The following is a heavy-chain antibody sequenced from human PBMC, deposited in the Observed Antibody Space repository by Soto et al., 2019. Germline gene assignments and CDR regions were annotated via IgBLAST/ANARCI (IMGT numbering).Heavy chain of an antibody. CDR2: ISYDGSDK. V-gene: IGHV3-30*18. J-gene: IGHJ4*02. Sequence: GGSLRLSCAASGFTFSSYGMHWVRQAPGKGLEWVAVISYDGSDKYYADSVKGRFTISRDNSKNTLYLQMNSLRAEDTAVYYCAKAVSGAVAGLVDYWGQGTLVTVSS. D-gene: IGHD6-19*01. CDR1: GFTFSSYG. CDR3: AKAVSGAVAGLVDY.